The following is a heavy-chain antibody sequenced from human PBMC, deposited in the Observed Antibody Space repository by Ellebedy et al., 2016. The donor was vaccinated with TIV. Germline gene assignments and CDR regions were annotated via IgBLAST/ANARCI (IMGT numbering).Heavy chain of an antibody. J-gene: IGHJ4*02. CDR2: ISSDGITT. Sequence: GGSLRLSCAASGFAFKNYNMIWVRQATGKGLEWISYISSDGITTDYADSVKGRFTIARDNAKASVYLQMNSLRAEDTAVYYCARDMGRWLQFLAYWGQGTLVTVSS. V-gene: IGHV3-48*03. CDR1: GFAFKNYN. CDR3: ARDMGRWLQFLAY. D-gene: IGHD5-24*01.